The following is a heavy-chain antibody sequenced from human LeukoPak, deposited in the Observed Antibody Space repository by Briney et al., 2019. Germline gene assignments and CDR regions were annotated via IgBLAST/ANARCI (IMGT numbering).Heavy chain of an antibody. CDR3: ARDMEWLEPSCWFDP. J-gene: IGHJ5*02. V-gene: IGHV3-21*01. CDR1: GFTFSSYN. D-gene: IGHD6-19*01. CDR2: ISSSSSYI. Sequence: PGGSLRLSCAASGFTFSSYNMNWVRQAPGKGLEWVSSISSSSSYIYYADSVKGRFTISRDNSKNTLYLQMNSLRAEDTAVYYCARDMEWLEPSCWFDPWGQGTLVTVSS.